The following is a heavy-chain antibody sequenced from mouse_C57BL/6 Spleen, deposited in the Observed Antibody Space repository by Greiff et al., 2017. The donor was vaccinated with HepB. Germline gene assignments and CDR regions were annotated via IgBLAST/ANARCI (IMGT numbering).Heavy chain of an antibody. CDR1: GFTFSDYY. CDR2: ISNGGGST. D-gene: IGHD3-2*02. V-gene: IGHV5-12*01. Sequence: DVMLVESGGGLVQPGGSLKLSCAASGFTFSDYYMYWVRQTPEQRLEWVAYISNGGGSTYYPDTVKGRFTISRDNAKNTLYLQMSRLKSEDTAMYYGARGGSGYPDYWGQGTTLTVSS. J-gene: IGHJ2*01. CDR3: ARGGSGYPDY.